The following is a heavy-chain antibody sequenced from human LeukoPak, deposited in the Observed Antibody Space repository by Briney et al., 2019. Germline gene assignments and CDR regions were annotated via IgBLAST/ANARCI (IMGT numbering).Heavy chain of an antibody. CDR1: GYTFTRYY. CDR2: INPSGGST. D-gene: IGHD3-10*01. Sequence: ASVKVSFKASGYTFTRYYMHWVRQAPGQGLEWMGIINPSGGSTSYAQKFQGRVTMTRDTSTSTVYMELSSLRPEDTAVYYCARAYGSGSYTLLFFDYWGQGTLVTVSS. V-gene: IGHV1-46*01. CDR3: ARAYGSGSYTLLFFDY. J-gene: IGHJ4*02.